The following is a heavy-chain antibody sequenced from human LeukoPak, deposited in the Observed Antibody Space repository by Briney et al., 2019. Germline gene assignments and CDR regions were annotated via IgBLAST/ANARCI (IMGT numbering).Heavy chain of an antibody. D-gene: IGHD4-17*01. J-gene: IGHJ4*02. CDR2: IKQDGSEK. CDR3: AIRNTADYGDYYFDY. Sequence: GGSLRLSCAASGFTFSGYWMSWVRQAPGKGLEWVANIKQDGSEKYYVDSVKGRFTISRDNAKNSLYLQMNSLRAEDTAVYYCAIRNTADYGDYYFDYWGQGTLVTVSS. V-gene: IGHV3-7*01. CDR1: GFTFSGYW.